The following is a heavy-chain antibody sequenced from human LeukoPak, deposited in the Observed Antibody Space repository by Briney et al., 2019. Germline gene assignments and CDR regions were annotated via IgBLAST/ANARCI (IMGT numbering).Heavy chain of an antibody. D-gene: IGHD3-9*01. V-gene: IGHV1-18*01. Sequence: ASVKVSCKASGYTFTSYGISWVRQAPGQGLEWMGWISAYNGNTNYAQKLQGRVTMTTDTSTSTAYMEVRSLRSDDTAVYYCARLGENGLLTGYFYPWGQGTMVTVSS. CDR2: ISAYNGNT. CDR3: ARLGENGLLTGYFYP. CDR1: GYTFTSYG. J-gene: IGHJ5*02.